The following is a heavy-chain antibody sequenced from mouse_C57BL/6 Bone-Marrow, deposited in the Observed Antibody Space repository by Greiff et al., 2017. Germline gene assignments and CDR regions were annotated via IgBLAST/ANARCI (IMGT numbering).Heavy chain of an antibody. CDR1: ANTFTRYG. J-gene: IGHJ3*01. V-gene: IGHV1-81*01. CDR2: IYPRSGNT. CDR3: ARAGWEDCWLSY. D-gene: IGHD3-1*01. Sequence: VQLHLPGAKLASPGASVNLSAKVPANTFTRYGISWVKSRTGQGLKGIGEIYPRSGNTYNNVKFKGKATLTADKSSSTAYMDLRRLTSEDSAVEFCARAGWEDCWLSYWGNGGLVTVSA.